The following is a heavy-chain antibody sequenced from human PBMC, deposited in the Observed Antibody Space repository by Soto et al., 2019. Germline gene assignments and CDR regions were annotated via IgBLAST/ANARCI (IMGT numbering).Heavy chain of an antibody. V-gene: IGHV4-30-4*01. Sequence: SETLSLTCTVSGGSISSGDYYWSWICQPPGKGLEWIGDIYHSGSTYYNPSLKSRVTISVDTSKNQFSLKLSSVTAADTAVYCCARLNAEGGYYYYYYMDVWGKGTTVTVSS. CDR2: IYHSGST. D-gene: IGHD2-8*01. J-gene: IGHJ6*03. CDR3: ARLNAEGGYYYYYYMDV. CDR1: GGSISSGDYY.